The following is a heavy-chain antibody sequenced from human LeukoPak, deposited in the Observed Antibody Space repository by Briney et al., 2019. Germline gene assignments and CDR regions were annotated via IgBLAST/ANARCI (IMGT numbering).Heavy chain of an antibody. V-gene: IGHV1-8*03. D-gene: IGHD6-13*01. CDR1: GYTFTSYD. J-gene: IGHJ4*02. CDR2: MNPNSGNT. Sequence: ASVKVSCKASGYTFTSYDINWVQQATGQGLEWMGWMNPNSGNTGYAQKFQGRVTITRNTSISTAYMELSSLRSEDTAVYYCARRRGIAAAGFDYWGQGTLITVSS. CDR3: ARRRGIAAAGFDY.